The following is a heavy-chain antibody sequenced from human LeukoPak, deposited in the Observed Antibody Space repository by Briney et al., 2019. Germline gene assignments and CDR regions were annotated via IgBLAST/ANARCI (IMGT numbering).Heavy chain of an antibody. CDR3: ARELPVWGSYRYFGY. V-gene: IGHV1-18*01. CDR2: ISPYNGNT. J-gene: IGHJ4*02. Sequence: ASVKVSCKASGYAFTNYVISWVRQAPGQGLEWMGWISPYNGNTDYAEKLQDRVTMTADTSTSTVYMELQSLRSDDTAVYYCARELPVWGSYRYFGYWGQGTVVTVSS. D-gene: IGHD3-16*02. CDR1: GYAFTNYV.